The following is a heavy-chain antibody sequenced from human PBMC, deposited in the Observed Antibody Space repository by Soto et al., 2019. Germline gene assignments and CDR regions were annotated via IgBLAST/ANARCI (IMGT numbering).Heavy chain of an antibody. CDR2: ISSSRSTI. V-gene: IGHV3-48*01. CDR3: ATDCSSSSCFDN. CDR1: GFTFSSYS. Sequence: GGSLRLSCAASGFTFSSYSMNWVRQAPGKGLEWVSYISSSRSTIDYADSVKGRFTISRDNAKNSLYLQMNSLRAEDTAVYYCATDCSSSSCFDNWGQGTLVTSPQ. D-gene: IGHD2-2*01. J-gene: IGHJ4*02.